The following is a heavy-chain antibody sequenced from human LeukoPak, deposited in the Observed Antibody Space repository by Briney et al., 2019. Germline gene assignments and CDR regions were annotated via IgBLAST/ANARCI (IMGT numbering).Heavy chain of an antibody. V-gene: IGHV1-2*02. J-gene: IGHJ5*02. CDR2: INTNSGGT. Sequence: ASVNVSCKASVYTFTNYYMHWVRQAPGQGLEWMGWINTNSGGTNYAQKFQGRVTMTRDTSISTAYMELSRLRSDDTAVYYCARDSSGWHNWFDPWGQGTLVTVSS. CDR1: VYTFTNYY. CDR3: ARDSSGWHNWFDP. D-gene: IGHD6-19*01.